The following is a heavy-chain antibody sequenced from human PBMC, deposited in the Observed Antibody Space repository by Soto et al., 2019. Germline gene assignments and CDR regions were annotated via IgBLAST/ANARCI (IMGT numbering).Heavy chain of an antibody. CDR1: GGPISTFY. D-gene: IGHD6-19*01. J-gene: IGHJ4*02. CDR3: ARVAVAGTRVDY. Sequence: SETLSLTCTVSGGPISTFYWSWIRQPPGKGLEWIGYIYHSGSTNYNPSLKSRVTISVDKSKNQFSLKLSSVTAADTAVYYCARVAVAGTRVDYWGQGTLVTSPQ. CDR2: IYHSGST. V-gene: IGHV4-59*12.